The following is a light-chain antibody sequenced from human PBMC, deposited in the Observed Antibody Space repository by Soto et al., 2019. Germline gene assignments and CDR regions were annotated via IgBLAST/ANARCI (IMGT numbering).Light chain of an antibody. CDR2: AAS. CDR3: QQYGGSPLT. Sequence: EIVLTQSPVTLSLSPGERATLSCRASRSFASSYLGWYQQKPGQAPRLLIYAASTRATGIPDRFSGSGSATDFTLTISRLEPEDSAVYYCQQYGGSPLTFGGGTKVEIK. V-gene: IGKV3-20*01. CDR1: RSFASSY. J-gene: IGKJ4*01.